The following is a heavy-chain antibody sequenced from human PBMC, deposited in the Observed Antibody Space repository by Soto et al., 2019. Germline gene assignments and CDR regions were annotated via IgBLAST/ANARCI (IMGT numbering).Heavy chain of an antibody. V-gene: IGHV4-39*01. CDR2: IYYSGST. D-gene: IGHD3-3*01. CDR1: GGSISSSSYY. J-gene: IGHJ5*02. CDR3: ARQSGYYERWFDP. Sequence: QLQLQESGPGLVKPSETLSLTCTVSGGSISSSSYYWGWIRQPPGKGLEWIGSIYYSGSTYYNPSLKSRVTIPVDTSKNQFSLKLSSVTAADTAVYYCARQSGYYERWFDPWGQGALVTVSS.